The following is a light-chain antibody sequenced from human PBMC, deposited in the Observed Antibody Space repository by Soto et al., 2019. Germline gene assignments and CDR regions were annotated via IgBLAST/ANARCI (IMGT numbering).Light chain of an antibody. J-gene: IGLJ1*01. Sequence: QSALTQPASVSGSPGQSITISCTGTSSDIGGFNFVSWYQQHPGKAPKVMIYDVSNRPSGVSSRFSGSKSGNTASLTISGLQTEDEADYYRSSYTSSTLGVFGTGTKLTVL. CDR3: SSYTSSTLGV. CDR1: SSDIGGFNF. V-gene: IGLV2-14*03. CDR2: DVS.